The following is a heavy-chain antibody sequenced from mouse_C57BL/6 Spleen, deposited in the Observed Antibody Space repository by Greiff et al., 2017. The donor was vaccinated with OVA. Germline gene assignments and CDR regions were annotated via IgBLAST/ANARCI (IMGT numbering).Heavy chain of an antibody. Sequence: EVNVVESGGGLVKPGGSLKLSCAASGFTFSSYAMSWVRQTPEKRLEWVATISDGGSYTYYPDNVKGRSTFSRANATHNPYLQMSHLKSEDTAMYYCARRSAVVTGGLHGYFDVWGTGTTVTVSS. D-gene: IGHD2-2*01. V-gene: IGHV5-4*03. CDR1: GFTFSSYA. CDR3: ARRSAVVTGGLHGYFDV. CDR2: ISDGGSYT. J-gene: IGHJ1*03.